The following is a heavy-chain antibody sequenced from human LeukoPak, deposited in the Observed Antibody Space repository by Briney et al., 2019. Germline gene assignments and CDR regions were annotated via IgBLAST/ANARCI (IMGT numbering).Heavy chain of an antibody. CDR1: GGSIISGGYY. CDR2: VYYSGTT. Sequence: PSETLSLTCTVSGGSIISGGYYWSWIRQHPGKGLEWIGYVYYSGTTYYNPSLKSRVTISVDTFKNHFSLNLSSVTAADTAVYYCARDRGALAVDRWGQGTLVTVSS. CDR3: ARDRGALAVDR. V-gene: IGHV4-31*03. J-gene: IGHJ5*02. D-gene: IGHD6-19*01.